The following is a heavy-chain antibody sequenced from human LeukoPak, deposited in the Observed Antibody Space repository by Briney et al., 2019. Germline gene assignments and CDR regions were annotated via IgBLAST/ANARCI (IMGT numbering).Heavy chain of an antibody. Sequence: PSETLSLTCAVYGGSFSGYYWSWIRQPPGKGLEWVSYISSSGSTIYYADSVKGRFTISRDNAKNSLYLQMNSLRAEDTAVYYCARDWILPYSTSSWGQGTLVTVSS. CDR1: GGSFSGYY. D-gene: IGHD6-6*01. J-gene: IGHJ4*02. CDR2: ISSSGSTI. CDR3: ARDWILPYSTSS. V-gene: IGHV3-11*01.